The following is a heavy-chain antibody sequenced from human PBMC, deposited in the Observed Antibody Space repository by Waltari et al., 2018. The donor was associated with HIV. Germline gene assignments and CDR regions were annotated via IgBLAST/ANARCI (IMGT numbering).Heavy chain of an antibody. CDR3: ARSYYGSGNWFDP. Sequence: QVQLVQSGAEVKKPGASVKVSCKASGYTFTGYYMHWVRQAPGQGLEWMGRINPNSGGTKYAQKFQGRVIRTRDTSISTAYMELSRLRSDDTAVYYCARSYYGSGNWFDPWGQGTLVTVSS. CDR2: INPNSGGT. J-gene: IGHJ5*02. D-gene: IGHD3-10*01. V-gene: IGHV1-2*02. CDR1: GYTFTGYY.